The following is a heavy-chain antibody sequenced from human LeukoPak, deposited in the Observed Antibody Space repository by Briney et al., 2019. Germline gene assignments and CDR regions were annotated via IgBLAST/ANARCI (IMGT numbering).Heavy chain of an antibody. J-gene: IGHJ4*02. CDR1: GGSISSSSYY. V-gene: IGHV4-39*07. CDR3: ARGVFSGADFDWLLPFDY. CDR2: IYYSGST. D-gene: IGHD3-9*01. Sequence: SETLSLTCTVSGGSISSSSYYWGWIRQPPGKGLEWIGSIYYSGSTYYNPSLKSRVTISVDTSKNQFSLKLSSVTAADTAVYYCARGVFSGADFDWLLPFDYWGQGTLVTVSS.